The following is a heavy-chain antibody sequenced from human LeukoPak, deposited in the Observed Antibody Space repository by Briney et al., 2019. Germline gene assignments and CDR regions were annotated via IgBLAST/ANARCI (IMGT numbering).Heavy chain of an antibody. D-gene: IGHD3-22*01. V-gene: IGHV1-69*05. Sequence: SVKVSCKASGGTFSNYAINWVRQAPGQGLEWMGGVLPIFNKTNYAQKFQGRVTTTTDEFTSAAYMELSSLRSEDTAVYYCVRDGRKYYDSSVLDYFDYWGQGTLVTVSS. J-gene: IGHJ4*02. CDR3: VRDGRKYYDSSVLDYFDY. CDR2: VLPIFNKT. CDR1: GGTFSNYA.